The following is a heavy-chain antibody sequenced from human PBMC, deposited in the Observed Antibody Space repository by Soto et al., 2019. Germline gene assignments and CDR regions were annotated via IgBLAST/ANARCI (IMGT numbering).Heavy chain of an antibody. D-gene: IGHD3-10*01. J-gene: IGHJ4*02. CDR2: IYYSGST. CDR3: ARKPYTSGAYYFDY. V-gene: IGHV4-59*08. Sequence: QVQLQESGPGLVKPSETLSLTCTVSGGSISSYYWSWIRQPPGKGLEWIGYIYYSGSTNYNHSLKSRVTRSVDTSKNQFSLKLSSVTAADTAVYYCARKPYTSGAYYFDYWGQGTLVTVSS. CDR1: GGSISSYY.